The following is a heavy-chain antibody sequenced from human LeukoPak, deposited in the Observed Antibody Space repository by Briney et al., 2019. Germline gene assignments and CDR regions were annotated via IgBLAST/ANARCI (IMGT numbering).Heavy chain of an antibody. CDR1: GCTFSRYW. J-gene: IGHJ4*02. CDR2: IKKDGSEK. D-gene: IGHD3-10*01. Sequence: GGSLRLSCAASGCTFSRYWMSWVRQAPGKGLEWVANIKKDGSEKYYVDSVKGRFTISSDNAKNSLYLQMNGQKAEDKALYYCARDSSGSYSQGFDYWGQGTLVTVSS. V-gene: IGHV3-7*01. CDR3: ARDSSGSYSQGFDY.